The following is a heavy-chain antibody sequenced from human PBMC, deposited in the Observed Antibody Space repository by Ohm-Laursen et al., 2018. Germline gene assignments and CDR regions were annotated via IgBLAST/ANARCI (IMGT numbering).Heavy chain of an antibody. J-gene: IGHJ5*01. V-gene: IGHV3-74*01. CDR1: GFTFSKYW. CDR3: ARGWFQAVPGNNWFDS. D-gene: IGHD6-19*01. Sequence: GSLRLSCAASGFTFSKYWMHWVRQAPGKGLVWVSRIKYDGSAIVYADSVKGRFTISRDNAKTTVSLQMNSLRAEDTAIYYCARGWFQAVPGNNWFDSWGQGTLVTVSS. CDR2: IKYDGSAI.